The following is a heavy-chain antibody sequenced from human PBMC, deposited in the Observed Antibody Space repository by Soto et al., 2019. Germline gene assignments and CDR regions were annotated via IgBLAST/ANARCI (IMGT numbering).Heavy chain of an antibody. CDR3: ARAGVAPYYYYGMDV. CDR2: ISTYNGDT. Sequence: QVQLVQSGAEVKKPGASVKVSCKASGYTFTRSGISWVRQAPGQGLEWMGWISTYNGDTNYAQTFQGRVTMTTDTATSPVHMEVRSLRSDDTAVYYCARAGVAPYYYYGMDVWGQGTPVTVSS. J-gene: IGHJ6*02. V-gene: IGHV1-18*01. D-gene: IGHD5-12*01. CDR1: GYTFTRSG.